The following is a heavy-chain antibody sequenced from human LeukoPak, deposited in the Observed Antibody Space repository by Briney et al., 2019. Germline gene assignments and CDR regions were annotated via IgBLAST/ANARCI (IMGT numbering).Heavy chain of an antibody. J-gene: IGHJ4*02. D-gene: IGHD2-15*01. Sequence: SETLSLTCGVSGGSISTYYWSWIRQPAGKGLEWIGRIYISGRTNYNPSLESRVTMSVDTSNDQFSLKLSSVTAADTAVYYCARERGGNYDYWGQGTLVTVSS. CDR3: ARERGGNYDY. CDR1: GGSISTYY. V-gene: IGHV4-4*07. CDR2: IYISGRT.